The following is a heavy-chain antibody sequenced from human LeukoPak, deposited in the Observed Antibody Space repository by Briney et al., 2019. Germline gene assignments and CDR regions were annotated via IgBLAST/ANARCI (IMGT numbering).Heavy chain of an antibody. CDR2: INTDGSST. CDR3: AKAPIAVAGIFDY. CDR1: GFTFSSYW. V-gene: IGHV3-74*01. J-gene: IGHJ4*02. Sequence: GGSLRLSCAASGFTFSSYWMHWVRQAPGKGLVWVSRINTDGSSTNYADSVKGRFTISRDNSKNTLYLQMNSLRAEDTAVYYCAKAPIAVAGIFDYWGQGTLVTVSS. D-gene: IGHD6-19*01.